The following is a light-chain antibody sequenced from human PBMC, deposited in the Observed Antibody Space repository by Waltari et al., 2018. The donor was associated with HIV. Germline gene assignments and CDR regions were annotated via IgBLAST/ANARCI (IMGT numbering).Light chain of an antibody. CDR2: YHS. Sequence: SYVLTPTPSVSLVAGKTATLTRQRSDTGTRSVQWYRRNPVQAPVLAMDYHSQRPSWLAERLSGSKSGNMANLTIGRVGVGDEADYNCRVWDSNNDVVFGRGTKLSVL. J-gene: IGLJ2*01. CDR1: DTGTRS. CDR3: RVWDSNNDVV. V-gene: IGLV3-21*04.